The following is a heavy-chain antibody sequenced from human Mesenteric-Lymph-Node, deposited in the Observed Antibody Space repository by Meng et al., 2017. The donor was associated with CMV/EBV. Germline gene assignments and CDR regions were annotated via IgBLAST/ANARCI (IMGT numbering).Heavy chain of an antibody. V-gene: IGHV1-18*04. CDR1: GYTFVGYS. D-gene: IGHD3-22*01. J-gene: IGHJ6*02. Sequence: ASVKVSCKASGYTFVGYSMHWVRQAPGQGLEWMGWISAYNGNTNYAQKLQGRVTMTTDTSTSTAYMELRSLRSEDTAVYYCAREGHYYDSSGYYRRDYYYGMDVWGQGTTVTVSS. CDR3: AREGHYYDSSGYYRRDYYYGMDV. CDR2: ISAYNGNT.